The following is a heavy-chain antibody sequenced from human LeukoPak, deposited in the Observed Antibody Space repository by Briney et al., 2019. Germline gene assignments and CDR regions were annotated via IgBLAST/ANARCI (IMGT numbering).Heavy chain of an antibody. J-gene: IGHJ6*03. V-gene: IGHV4-39*07. D-gene: IGHD6-13*01. CDR1: GGSISSSSYY. Sequence: SETLSLTCTVSGGSISSSSYYWGWIRQPPGKGLEWIGSIYYSGSTYYNPSLKSRVTISVDTSKNQFSLKLSSVTAADTAVYYCARVAHSSSWAYYYHYYLDVWGKGTTVTVSS. CDR2: IYYSGST. CDR3: ARVAHSSSWAYYYHYYLDV.